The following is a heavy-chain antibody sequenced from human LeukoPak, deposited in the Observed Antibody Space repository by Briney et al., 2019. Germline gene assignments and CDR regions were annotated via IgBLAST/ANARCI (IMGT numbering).Heavy chain of an antibody. CDR1: GASMSSYY. CDR2: IYSSGST. D-gene: IGHD4-17*01. CDR3: ARGGEAGLDD. J-gene: IGHJ4*02. Sequence: SETLSLTCTVSGASMSSYYWTWIRQPPGKGLEWIGYIYSSGSTNSNPSLKSRVTISVDASKNQFSLNPSSVTAADTAVYYCARGGEAGLDDWGQGTLVTVSS. V-gene: IGHV4-59*01.